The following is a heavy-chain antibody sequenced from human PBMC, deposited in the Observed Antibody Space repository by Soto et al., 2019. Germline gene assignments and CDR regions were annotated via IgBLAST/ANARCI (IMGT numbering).Heavy chain of an antibody. Sequence: QVQLQESGPGLVKPSVTLSLTCTVSNGSISNFYWNWIRQSAGKGLEWIGRIHGSGSATYNPSLRSRVTMSVDTSKNQFSLKVNSVTGADTAVYYCARSSHKESWFDPWGQGTLVTVSS. V-gene: IGHV4-4*07. CDR2: IHGSGSA. CDR1: NGSISNFY. D-gene: IGHD6-13*01. CDR3: ARSSHKESWFDP. J-gene: IGHJ5*02.